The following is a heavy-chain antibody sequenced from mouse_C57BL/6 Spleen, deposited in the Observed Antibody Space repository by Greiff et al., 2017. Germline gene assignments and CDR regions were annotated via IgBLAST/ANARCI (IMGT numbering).Heavy chain of an antibody. CDR2: INPNNGGT. CDR3: ARAGYDYDERYYYAMDH. CDR1: GYTFTDYN. D-gene: IGHD2-4*01. Sequence: EVKLQESGPELVKPGASVKIPCTASGYTFTDYNMDWVKQSHGKSLAWIGDINPNNGGTIYNQKFKGKATLTVDKSSSTAYMELRSLTSADTAVYYCARAGYDYDERYYYAMDHWGQGTSVTVSA. V-gene: IGHV1-18*01. J-gene: IGHJ4*01.